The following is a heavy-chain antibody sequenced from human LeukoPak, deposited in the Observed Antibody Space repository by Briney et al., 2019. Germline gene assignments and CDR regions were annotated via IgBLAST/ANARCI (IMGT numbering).Heavy chain of an antibody. CDR1: GFTFSTYE. D-gene: IGHD2-21*02. Sequence: GGSLRLSCAASGFTFSTYEMSWFRLAPGKGLEWLGYISSTGSFTTYADAVRGRFTISRDNSKNLLFLQMNDLRVEDTAVYYCARKLGGAQCGGDCFSDHWGQGSRVVVSS. CDR3: ARKLGGAQCGGDCFSDH. CDR2: ISSTGSFT. V-gene: IGHV3-48*03. J-gene: IGHJ4*03.